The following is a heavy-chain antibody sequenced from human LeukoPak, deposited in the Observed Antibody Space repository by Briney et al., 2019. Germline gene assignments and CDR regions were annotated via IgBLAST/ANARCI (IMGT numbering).Heavy chain of an antibody. V-gene: IGHV1-18*01. CDR2: ISAYNGNT. Sequence: ASVKVSCKASGYTFTSYGISWVRQAPGQGLEWMGWISAYNGNTNYAQKLQGRVTMTTDTSTSTAYMELRSLRSDDTAVYYCARDRDQLLLRYYYYYMDVWGKGTTVTVSS. CDR3: ARDRDQLLLRYYYYYMDV. J-gene: IGHJ6*03. CDR1: GYTFTSYG. D-gene: IGHD2-2*01.